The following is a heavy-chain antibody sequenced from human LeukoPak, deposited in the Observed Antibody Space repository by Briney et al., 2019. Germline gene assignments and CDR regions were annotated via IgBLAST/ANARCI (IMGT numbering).Heavy chain of an antibody. V-gene: IGHV4-34*01. CDR3: ARGDGYNFWFDP. CDR1: GGSFSGYY. J-gene: IGHJ5*02. Sequence: SETLSLTCAVYGGSFSGYYWGWIRQPPGKGLEWIGEINHSGSTNYNPSLKSRVTISVDTSKNQFSLKLSSVTAADTAVYYCARGDGYNFWFDPWGQGTLVTVSS. CDR2: INHSGST. D-gene: IGHD5-24*01.